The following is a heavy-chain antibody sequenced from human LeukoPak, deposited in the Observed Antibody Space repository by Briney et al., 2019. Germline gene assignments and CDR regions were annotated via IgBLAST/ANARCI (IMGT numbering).Heavy chain of an antibody. V-gene: IGHV3-49*03. D-gene: IGHD3-10*01. CDR3: TREGTTNMVRGVITHFDY. CDR2: IRSKAYGGTT. J-gene: IGHJ4*02. Sequence: GGSLRLSCTASGFTFGDYAMSWFRQAPGKGLEWVGFIRSKAYGGTTEYAASVKGRFTISRDDSKSIAYLQMNSLKTEDTAVYYCTREGTTNMVRGVITHFDYWGQGTLVTVSS. CDR1: GFTFGDYA.